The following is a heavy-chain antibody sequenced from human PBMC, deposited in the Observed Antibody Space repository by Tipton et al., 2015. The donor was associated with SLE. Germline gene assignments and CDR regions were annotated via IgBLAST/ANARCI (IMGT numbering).Heavy chain of an antibody. J-gene: IGHJ4*02. CDR3: AREKLFDWLPEPFDY. V-gene: IGHV4-34*01. D-gene: IGHD3-9*01. CDR2: INHSGST. CDR1: GGSFSGYY. Sequence: TLSLTCAVYGGSFSGYYWSWIRQPPGKGLEWIGEINHSGSTNYNPSLKSRVTISVDTSKNQFSLKLSSVTAADTAVYYCAREKLFDWLPEPFDYWGQGTLVTVSS.